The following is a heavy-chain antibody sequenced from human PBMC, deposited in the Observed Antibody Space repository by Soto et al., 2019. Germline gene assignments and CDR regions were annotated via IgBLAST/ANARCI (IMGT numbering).Heavy chain of an antibody. CDR2: IPQDGVDG. Sequence: VGSLRLSCEVSGFTFSMYSMSWVRQSPGKGLEWVAKIPQDGVDGHYADSVKGRFTISRDNGKNSLYLQLNNLRAEDTAVYYCARDHLILPAHDFFYGSDVWGRGATVTVSS. J-gene: IGHJ6*02. D-gene: IGHD2-21*02. CDR3: ARDHLILPAHDFFYGSDV. V-gene: IGHV3-7*03. CDR1: GFTFSMYS.